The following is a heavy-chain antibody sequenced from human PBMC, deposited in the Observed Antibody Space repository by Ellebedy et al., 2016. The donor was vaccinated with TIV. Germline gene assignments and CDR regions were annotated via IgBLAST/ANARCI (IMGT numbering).Heavy chain of an antibody. J-gene: IGHJ6*02. D-gene: IGHD6-13*01. V-gene: IGHV3-53*04. CDR2: IYSDGST. CDR1: GPTVSSYY. Sequence: GESLKISCAASGPTVSSYYMSWVRQAQGKGLEWVSVIYSDGSTTYADSVKGRFTITRHNSKNTLYLQMNSLSAEDTAVYYCARDLYFGSRYDHYYYGLDVWGQGTTVTVSS. CDR3: ARDLYFGSRYDHYYYGLDV.